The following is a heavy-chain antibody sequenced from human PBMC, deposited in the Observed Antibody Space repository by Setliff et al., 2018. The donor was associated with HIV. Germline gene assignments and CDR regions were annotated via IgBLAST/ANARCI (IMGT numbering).Heavy chain of an antibody. CDR2: INPNSGGT. J-gene: IGHJ6*02. CDR1: GGNFRSYG. V-gene: IGHV1-2*02. D-gene: IGHD3-16*01. CDR3: ARARGVGGHFYYYGMDV. Sequence: ASVKVSCKASGGNFRSYGLHWVRQAPGQGLEWMGWINPNSGGTNYAQKFQGRVTMTRDTSVSTAYMELSRLRSDDTAVYYCARARGVGGHFYYYGMDVWGQGTTVTVSS.